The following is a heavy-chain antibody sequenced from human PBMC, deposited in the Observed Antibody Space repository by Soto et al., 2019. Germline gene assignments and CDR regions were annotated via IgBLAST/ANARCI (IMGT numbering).Heavy chain of an antibody. CDR1: GGTFSSYA. CDR3: AIRPGGYCSGGSCYNWFDP. V-gene: IGHV1-69*01. J-gene: IGHJ5*02. CDR2: IIPIFGTA. Sequence: QVQLVQSGAEVKKPGSSVKVSCKASGGTFSSYAISWVRQAPGQGLEWMGGIIPIFGTANYAQKFQGRVTSNEDESTSTAYMELSSLRSEDTAVYYCAIRPGGYCSGGSCYNWFDPWGQGTLVTVSS. D-gene: IGHD2-15*01.